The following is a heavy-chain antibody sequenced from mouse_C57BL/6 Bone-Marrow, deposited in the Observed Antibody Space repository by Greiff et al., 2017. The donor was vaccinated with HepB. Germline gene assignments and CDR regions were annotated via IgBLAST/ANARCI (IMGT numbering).Heavy chain of an antibody. CDR1: GFTFSDFY. CDR2: SRNKANDYTT. Sequence: EVKLMESGGGLVQSGRSLRLSCATSGFTFSDFYMEWVRQAPGKGLEWIAASRNKANDYTTEYSASVKGRFIVSRDTSQSILYLQMNALRAEDTAIYYCARDASQASYAMDYWGQGTSVTGSS. J-gene: IGHJ4*01. CDR3: ARDASQASYAMDY. V-gene: IGHV7-1*01. D-gene: IGHD3-2*02.